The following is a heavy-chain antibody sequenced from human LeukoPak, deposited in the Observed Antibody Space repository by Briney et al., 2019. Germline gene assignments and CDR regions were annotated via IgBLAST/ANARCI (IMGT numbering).Heavy chain of an antibody. V-gene: IGHV4-59*08. Sequence: KTSETLSLTCTVSGGSISSYYWSWIRQPPGKGLEWIGYIYYSGSTDYNPSLKSRVTISVDTSKNQFSLKLSSVTAPDTAVYYCARQVGGSKQVDYWGQGTLVTVSS. J-gene: IGHJ4*02. CDR3: ARQVGGSKQVDY. CDR1: GGSISSYY. CDR2: IYYSGST. D-gene: IGHD1-26*01.